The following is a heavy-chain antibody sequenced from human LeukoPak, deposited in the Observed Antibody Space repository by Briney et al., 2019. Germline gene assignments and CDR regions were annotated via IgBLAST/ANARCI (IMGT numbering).Heavy chain of an antibody. V-gene: IGHV1-18*01. D-gene: IGHD6-13*01. CDR3: ARVYYSSSYDYWYFDL. Sequence: ASVKVSCKASGYTFTSYGISWVRQAPGQGLEWMGWISAYNGNTNYAQKLQGRVTMTTDTSTSTAYVELRSLRSDDTAVYYCARVYYSSSYDYWYFDLWGRGTLVTVSS. J-gene: IGHJ2*01. CDR1: GYTFTSYG. CDR2: ISAYNGNT.